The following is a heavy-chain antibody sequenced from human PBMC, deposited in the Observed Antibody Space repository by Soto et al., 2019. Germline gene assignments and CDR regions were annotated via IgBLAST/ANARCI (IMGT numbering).Heavy chain of an antibody. Sequence: QLQLQESGSGLVKPSQTLSLTCAVSGGSISSGGYSWSWIRQPPGKGLEWIGYIYHSGSTYYNPSLKSRVTISVDRSNNQFSLKVSSGSAAATAVYYCARGGYYYDSSGYPHDAFDIWGQGTMVTVSS. CDR1: GGSISSGGYS. J-gene: IGHJ3*02. D-gene: IGHD3-22*01. V-gene: IGHV4-30-2*01. CDR2: IYHSGST. CDR3: ARGGYYYDSSGYPHDAFDI.